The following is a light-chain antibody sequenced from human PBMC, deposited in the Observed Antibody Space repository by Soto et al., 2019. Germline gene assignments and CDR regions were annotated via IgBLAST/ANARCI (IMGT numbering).Light chain of an antibody. CDR3: QHNDSSLT. CDR2: GAS. Sequence: EVVLTQSPGTLSLSPGERATLSCRASQSISSRFLAWYQQKPGQAPRLLMYGASIRATGIPSRFSGSGSETDFTLSSSKLEPEDVSFYYWQHNDSSLTFGQGTKVKIK. V-gene: IGKV3-20*01. CDR1: QSISSRF. J-gene: IGKJ4*02.